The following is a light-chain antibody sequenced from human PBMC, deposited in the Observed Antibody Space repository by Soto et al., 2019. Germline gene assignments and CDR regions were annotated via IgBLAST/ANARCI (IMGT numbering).Light chain of an antibody. CDR3: SSYTSSSTEV. Sequence: QSVLTQPASVSGSPGQSITISCTGTSSDVGGYNYVSWYQHHPGKAPKLLIYDVNSRPSGVSDRFSGSKSGNTASLTISGLQAEDEADYYCSSYTSSSTEVLGTGTKLTVL. J-gene: IGLJ1*01. V-gene: IGLV2-14*03. CDR1: SSDVGGYNY. CDR2: DVN.